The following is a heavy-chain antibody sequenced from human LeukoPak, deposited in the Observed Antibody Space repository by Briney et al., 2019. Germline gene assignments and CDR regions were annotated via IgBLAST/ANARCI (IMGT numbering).Heavy chain of an antibody. CDR3: ARFLPTGTYRFDY. J-gene: IGHJ4*02. CDR1: EFSLSTREVG. Sequence: SGPTLVKPTQTLTLTCTLSEFSLSTREVGVGWIRQPPGKALEWLAVISWSDHKHYTPSLSSRLTITKDTSKNQVVLTMTNMDPVDTATYYCARFLPTGTYRFDYWGQGTLVTVSS. CDR2: ISWSDHK. D-gene: IGHD1-1*01. V-gene: IGHV2-5*01.